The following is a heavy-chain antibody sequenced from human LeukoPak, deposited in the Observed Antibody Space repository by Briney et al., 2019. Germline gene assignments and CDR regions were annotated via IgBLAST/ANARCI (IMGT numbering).Heavy chain of an antibody. J-gene: IGHJ4*02. D-gene: IGHD6-13*01. Sequence: XMSWVRQAPGKGLEWVSDISGSGDSTYYADSVKGRFTISRDNSKNTLYLQMNSLRAEDTAVYYCAKRAAAEIDYWGQGTLVTVSS. CDR1: X. CDR3: AKRAAAEIDY. CDR2: ISGSGDST. V-gene: IGHV3-23*01.